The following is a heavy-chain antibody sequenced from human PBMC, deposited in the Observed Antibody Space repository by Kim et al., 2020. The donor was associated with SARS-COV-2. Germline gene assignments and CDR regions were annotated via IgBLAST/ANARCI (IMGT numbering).Heavy chain of an antibody. CDR3: AKDLGGRAAAGSQGGAFDI. CDR1: GFTFSSYA. J-gene: IGHJ3*02. CDR2: ISGSGGST. D-gene: IGHD6-13*01. V-gene: IGHV3-23*01. Sequence: GGSLRLSCAASGFTFSSYAMSWVRQAPGKGLEWVSAISGSGGSTYYADSVKGRFTISRDNSKNTLYLQMNSLRAEDTAVYYCAKDLGGRAAAGSQGGAFDIWGQGTMVTVSS.